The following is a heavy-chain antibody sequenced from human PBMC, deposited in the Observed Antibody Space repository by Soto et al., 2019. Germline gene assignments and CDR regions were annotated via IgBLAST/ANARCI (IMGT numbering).Heavy chain of an antibody. CDR3: GRGGSDSPMAPGY. CDR1: GFNFSASD. V-gene: IGHV3-48*03. CDR2: IGTEGGSK. Sequence: GGSLRLSCVTSGFNFSASDMSWVRQAPGKGLEWVTSIGTEGGSKDYADAVKGRFTISRDNTKKSLFLQMNNLSVEDTAVYYCGRGGSDSPMAPGYWGQGTLVTVSS. J-gene: IGHJ4*02. D-gene: IGHD5-18*01.